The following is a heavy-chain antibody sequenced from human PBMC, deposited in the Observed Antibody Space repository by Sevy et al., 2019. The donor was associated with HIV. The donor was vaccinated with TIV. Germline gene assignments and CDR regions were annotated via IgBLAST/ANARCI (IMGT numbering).Heavy chain of an antibody. J-gene: IGHJ6*02. D-gene: IGHD2-2*01. Sequence: KQGESLKISCKGSGYNLTNSWLAWVRQMPGKGLEWMGFIYPGDSDIRLSPSFQGQVTISVDKSVSTAYLEWGSLRASDSAMYFCARHGPAQAAPLLDLIPGASYYGVDVWGQGTTVTVSS. CDR1: GYNLTNSW. CDR3: ARHGPAQAAPLLDLIPGASYYGVDV. V-gene: IGHV5-51*01. CDR2: IYPGDSDI.